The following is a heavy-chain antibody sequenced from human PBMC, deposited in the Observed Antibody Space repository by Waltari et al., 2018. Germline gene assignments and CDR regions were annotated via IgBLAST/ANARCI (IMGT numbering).Heavy chain of an antibody. CDR1: GFSLATGEVG. CDR3: AHSNSCYGWTGGN. CDR2: IYWDDDK. D-gene: IGHD2-15*01. J-gene: IGHJ4*02. Sequence: QITLKESGPTLVKPTQTLTLTCSFSGFSLATGEVGVAWIHQAPGKALEWLALIYWDDDKRYNPSLNNRLTITKATSTGQGVLTMTDMDPADTGRYVCAHSNSCYGWTGGNCGQGTLVTVSS. V-gene: IGHV2-5*02.